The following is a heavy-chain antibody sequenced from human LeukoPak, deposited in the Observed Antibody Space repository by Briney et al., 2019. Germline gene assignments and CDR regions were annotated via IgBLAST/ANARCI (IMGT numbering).Heavy chain of an antibody. D-gene: IGHD2-2*01. V-gene: IGHV4-39*07. CDR2: VYYSGST. CDR3: ARGDCSSTICYSPMDV. CDR1: GGSISSSSYY. Sequence: SETLSLTCTVSGGSISSSSYYWGWIRQPPGKGLEWIGSVYYSGSTYYNPSLKSRVTISVDTSKNQFSLKVSSVTAADTAVYYCARGDCSSTICYSPMDVWGKGTTVTVSS. J-gene: IGHJ6*03.